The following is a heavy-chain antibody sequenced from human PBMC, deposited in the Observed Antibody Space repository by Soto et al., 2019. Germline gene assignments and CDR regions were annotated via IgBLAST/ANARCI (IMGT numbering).Heavy chain of an antibody. Sequence: PGGSLRLSCAASGFTFSSYAMHWVRQAPGKGLEWVAVISYDGSNKYYADSVKGRFTISRDNSKNTLYLQMNSLRAEDTAVYYCARDRGSSSWYGRNYYYYGMDVWGQGTTVTVSS. D-gene: IGHD6-13*01. V-gene: IGHV3-30-3*01. J-gene: IGHJ6*02. CDR2: ISYDGSNK. CDR1: GFTFSSYA. CDR3: ARDRGSSSWYGRNYYYYGMDV.